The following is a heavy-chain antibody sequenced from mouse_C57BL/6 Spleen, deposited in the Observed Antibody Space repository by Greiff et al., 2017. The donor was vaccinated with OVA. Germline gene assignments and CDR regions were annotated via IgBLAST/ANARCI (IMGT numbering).Heavy chain of an antibody. V-gene: IGHV1-50*01. CDR3: ARGLGWFAY. Sequence: QVQLQQPGAELVKPGASVKLSCKASGYTFTSYWMQSVKQRPGQGLEWIGEIDPSDSYTNYNQKFKGKATLTVDTSSSTAYMQLSSLTSEDSAVYYCARGLGWFAYWGQGTLVTVSA. CDR1: GYTFTSYW. CDR2: IDPSDSYT. J-gene: IGHJ3*01. D-gene: IGHD3-3*01.